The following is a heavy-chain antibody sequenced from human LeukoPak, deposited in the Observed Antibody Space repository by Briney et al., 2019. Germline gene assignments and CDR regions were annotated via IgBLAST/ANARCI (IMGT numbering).Heavy chain of an antibody. J-gene: IGHJ4*02. CDR2: ISIGSTYI. Sequence: GGSLRLSCAASGFIFSSYTMNWVRQAPGKGLEWVSTISIGSTYIYYAESAKGRFTISRDNAKNPLYLQMNSLRVEDTAVYYCARDRYGDSSGARDYWGQGTLVTVSS. V-gene: IGHV3-21*01. D-gene: IGHD6-19*01. CDR1: GFIFSSYT. CDR3: ARDRYGDSSGARDY.